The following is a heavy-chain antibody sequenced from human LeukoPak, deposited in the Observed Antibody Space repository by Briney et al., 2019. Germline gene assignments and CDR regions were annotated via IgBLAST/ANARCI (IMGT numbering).Heavy chain of an antibody. V-gene: IGHV3-30*02. J-gene: IGHJ4*02. CDR1: GFTFRSYG. CDR2: IRHDESSK. Sequence: GGSLRLSCAASGFTFRSYGMYWVRQAPGKGLEWVADIRHDESSKYYADTVKGRFTISRDNSKNTLYLQMNSLRADDTAVYYCAKGQVIDFWGQGTLVAVSS. CDR3: AKGQVIDF.